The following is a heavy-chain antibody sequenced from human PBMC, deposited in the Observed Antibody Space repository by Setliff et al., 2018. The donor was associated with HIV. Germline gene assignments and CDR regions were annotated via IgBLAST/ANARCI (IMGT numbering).Heavy chain of an antibody. CDR2: IYTGGST. V-gene: IGHV4-4*07. J-gene: IGHJ6*02. CDR3: ARDPNYMDV. CDR1: GGSISDYY. Sequence: ASETLSLTCSVSGGSISDYYWSWVRQPAGKGLEWIGRIYTGGSTEFNPSLGGRASLSVDKSNNQVSLKLTSVTAADTAIYYCARDPNYMDVWGQGTTVTVSS.